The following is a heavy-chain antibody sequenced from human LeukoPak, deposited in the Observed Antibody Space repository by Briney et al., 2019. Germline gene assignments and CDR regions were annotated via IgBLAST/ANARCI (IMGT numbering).Heavy chain of an antibody. Sequence: PSETLSLTCTVSGGSISSYYWSWIRQPPGKGLEWIGYIYYSGSTNYNPSLKSRVTISVDTSKNQFSLKLSSVTAADTAVYYCARGEGYSYGDLDYWGQGTLVTVSS. CDR2: IYYSGST. CDR1: GGSISSYY. V-gene: IGHV4-59*01. D-gene: IGHD5-18*01. CDR3: ARGEGYSYGDLDY. J-gene: IGHJ4*02.